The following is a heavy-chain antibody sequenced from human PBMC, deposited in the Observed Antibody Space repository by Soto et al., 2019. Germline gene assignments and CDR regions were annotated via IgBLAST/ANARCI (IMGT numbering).Heavy chain of an antibody. V-gene: IGHV4-34*01. J-gene: IGHJ5*02. D-gene: IGHD2-15*01. CDR1: GGSFSGYY. Sequence: SETLSLTCAVYGGSFSGYYWSWIRQPPGKGLEWIGEINHSGSTNYNPSLKSRVTISVDTSKNQFSLKLSSVTAADTAVYYCARGVAATPSGGGFDPWGQGTLVTVSS. CDR3: ARGVAATPSGGGFDP. CDR2: INHSGST.